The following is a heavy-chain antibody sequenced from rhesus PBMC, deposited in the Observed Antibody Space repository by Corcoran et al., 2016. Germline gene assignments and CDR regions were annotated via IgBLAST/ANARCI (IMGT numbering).Heavy chain of an antibody. V-gene: IGHV4-127*01. Sequence: QVQLQESGPGLVKPSETLSLTCAVSGYSISSGYGWSWIRQPPGKGLEWIGYIGGTSGSTNYNPSLMSRVTISKDTSNNQCSLKLSSVTAADTAVYYCARTLSLDYWGQGVLVTVSS. CDR1: GYSISSGYG. J-gene: IGHJ4*01. CDR3: ARTLSLDY. CDR2: IGGTSGST.